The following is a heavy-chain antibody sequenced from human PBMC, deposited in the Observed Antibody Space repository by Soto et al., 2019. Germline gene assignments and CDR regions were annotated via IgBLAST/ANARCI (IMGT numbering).Heavy chain of an antibody. CDR1: GFTFSSYA. CDR3: ARGFCPVPTCYDL. V-gene: IGHV3-64*04. J-gene: IGHJ4*02. D-gene: IGHD2-2*01. Sequence: GGSLRLSCSASGFTFSSYAMHWVRQAPGKGLEYVSAISSNGGSTYYADSVKGRFTISRDNSKNTLYLQMSSLRAEDTAVYYCARGFCPVPTCYDLWGQGVLVTSPQ. CDR2: ISSNGGST.